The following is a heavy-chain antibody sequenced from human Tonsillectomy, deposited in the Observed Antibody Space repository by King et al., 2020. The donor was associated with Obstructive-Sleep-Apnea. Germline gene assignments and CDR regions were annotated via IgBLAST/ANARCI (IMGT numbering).Heavy chain of an antibody. CDR2: IKQDGREK. D-gene: IGHD5-12*01. J-gene: IGHJ4*02. CDR1: GFTFNNYW. Sequence: VQLVESGGGLVQPGGSLRLSCAASGFTFNNYWMIWVRQAPGKGLEWVANIKQDGREKYYVDSVEGRFTISRDNAKSSLYLQMNSLRAEDTAVYYCARVGPGVWIGFDSWGQGTLVTVSS. CDR3: ARVGPGVWIGFDS. V-gene: IGHV3-7*01.